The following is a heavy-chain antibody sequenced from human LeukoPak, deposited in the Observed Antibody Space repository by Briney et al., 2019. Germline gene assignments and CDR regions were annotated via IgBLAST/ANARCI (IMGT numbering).Heavy chain of an antibody. CDR2: INPNSGGT. Sequence: GASVKVSCKASGGSFSSYGFNWVRQAPGQGLEWMGWINPNSGGTNYAQRFQGRVTMTRDTSISTAYMELSRLRSDDTAVYYCARDAIAAAGTQLPYYYYYMDVWGKGTTVTISS. CDR3: ARDAIAAAGTQLPYYYYYMDV. V-gene: IGHV1-2*02. CDR1: GGSFSSYG. J-gene: IGHJ6*03. D-gene: IGHD6-13*01.